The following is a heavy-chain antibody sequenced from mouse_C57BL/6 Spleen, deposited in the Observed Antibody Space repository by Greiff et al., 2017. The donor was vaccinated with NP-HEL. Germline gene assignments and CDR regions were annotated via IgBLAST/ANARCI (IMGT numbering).Heavy chain of an antibody. D-gene: IGHD1-1*01. Sequence: EVMLVESGGGLVKPGGSLKLSCAASGFTFSSYAMSWVRQTPEKRLEWVATISDGGSYTYYPDNVKGRFTISRDNAKNNLYLQMSHLKSEDTAMYYCARDRAVRYFDYWGQGTTLTVSS. CDR1: GFTFSSYA. J-gene: IGHJ2*01. CDR2: ISDGGSYT. CDR3: ARDRAVRYFDY. V-gene: IGHV5-4*01.